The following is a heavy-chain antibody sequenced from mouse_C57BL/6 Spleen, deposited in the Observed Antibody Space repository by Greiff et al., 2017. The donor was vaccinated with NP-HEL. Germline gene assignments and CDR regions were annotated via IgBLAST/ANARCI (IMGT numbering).Heavy chain of an antibody. CDR1: GFTFSDYG. CDR2: ISSGSSTI. V-gene: IGHV5-17*01. CDR3: ARGDGYYLYAMDY. Sequence: EVKVVESGGGLVKPGGSLKLSCAASGFTFSDYGMHWVRQAPEKGLEWVAYISSGSSTIYYADTVKGRFTISRDNAKNTLFLQMTSLRSEDTAMYYCARGDGYYLYAMDYWGQGTSVTVSS. D-gene: IGHD2-3*01. J-gene: IGHJ4*01.